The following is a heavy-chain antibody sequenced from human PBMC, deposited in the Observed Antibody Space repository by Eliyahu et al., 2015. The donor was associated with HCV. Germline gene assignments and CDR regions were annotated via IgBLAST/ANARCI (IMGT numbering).Heavy chain of an antibody. D-gene: IGHD7-27*01. Sequence: EVQLVESGGGQVKPGGXXRLSXXXSGFTFSSYNMNWXRQAPGKGLEWVSSISSSGTYIYYADSVKGRFTISRDNAQNSLYLHLNSLRAEDTAVYYCARGQPGTFDYWGQGTLVTVSS. V-gene: IGHV3-21*01. CDR2: ISSSGTYI. CDR1: GFTFSSYN. CDR3: ARGQPGTFDY. J-gene: IGHJ4*02.